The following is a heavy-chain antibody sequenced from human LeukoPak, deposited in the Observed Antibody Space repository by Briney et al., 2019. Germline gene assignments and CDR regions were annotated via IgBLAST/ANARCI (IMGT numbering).Heavy chain of an antibody. V-gene: IGHV3-11*01. Sequence: GGSLRLSCAASGFTFSDYYMSWVRQAPGKGLEWVSYISSSGSTIYYADSVKGRFTISRDNAKNSLYLQMNSLRAEDTAVYYCARLSIAAAGPRYWYFDLWGRGTLVTVSS. D-gene: IGHD6-13*01. CDR1: GFTFSDYY. CDR2: ISSSGSTI. J-gene: IGHJ2*01. CDR3: ARLSIAAAGPRYWYFDL.